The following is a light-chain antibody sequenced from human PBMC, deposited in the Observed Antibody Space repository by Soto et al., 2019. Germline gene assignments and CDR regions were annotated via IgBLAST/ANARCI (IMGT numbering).Light chain of an antibody. CDR2: EVT. V-gene: IGLV2-14*01. CDR3: SLYTGSDTLI. Sequence: QSALTQPASVSGSPGQSITISCTGTSSDVGGYNFVSWYQQQPGKAPNLMVYEVTNRPSGVSYRFSGSKSGNTASLTISGLQAEDEADYFCSLYTGSDTLIFGGGTKLTVL. CDR1: SSDVGGYNF. J-gene: IGLJ2*01.